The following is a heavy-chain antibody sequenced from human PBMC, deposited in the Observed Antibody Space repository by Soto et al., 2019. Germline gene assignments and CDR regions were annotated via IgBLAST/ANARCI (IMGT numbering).Heavy chain of an antibody. D-gene: IGHD6-13*01. Sequence: QVQLVQSGAEVKKPGSSVKVSCKASGGSFSTYAISWVRHAPGQGLEWMGGVIPILGTTNNAQKFQGRVTITADESTGTAYIELASLRSEDTAMYYCARHAGTYYYTDMDAWGQGTTVTVSS. J-gene: IGHJ6*02. CDR3: ARHAGTYYYTDMDA. V-gene: IGHV1-69*12. CDR1: GGSFSTYA. CDR2: VIPILGTT.